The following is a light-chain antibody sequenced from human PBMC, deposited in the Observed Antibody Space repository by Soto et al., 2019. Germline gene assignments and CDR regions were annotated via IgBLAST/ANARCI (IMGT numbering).Light chain of an antibody. Sequence: QSVLTQPASVSGSPGQSITISCAGTSSDVGGYTYVSWYQQHPGKAPKLMIYDVSNRPSGVSNRFSGSKSGNTASQTISGLQAEDEADYYCTSYTSSSNPYVFGGGTKVTVL. CDR1: SSDVGGYTY. J-gene: IGLJ1*01. CDR2: DVS. V-gene: IGLV2-14*01. CDR3: TSYTSSSNPYV.